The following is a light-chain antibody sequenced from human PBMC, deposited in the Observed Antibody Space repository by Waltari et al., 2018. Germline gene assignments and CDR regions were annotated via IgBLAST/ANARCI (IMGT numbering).Light chain of an antibody. V-gene: IGLV1-44*01. J-gene: IGLJ3*02. CDR3: AAWDYRLNIWV. CDR2: CYI. CDR1: TSNIGSDT. Sequence: QSVLTQPPSASGTPGQRVTISCSGTTSNIGSDTVNWFRHLPGTAPKLRMYCYIHRPAGVPDRFSGSKSGSSASLAISGLQSDDEADYYCAAWDYRLNIWVFGGGTKLTVL.